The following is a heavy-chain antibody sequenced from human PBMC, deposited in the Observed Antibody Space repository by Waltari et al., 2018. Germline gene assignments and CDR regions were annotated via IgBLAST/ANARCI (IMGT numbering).Heavy chain of an antibody. V-gene: IGHV1-24*01. CDR2: FDPEDGET. Sequence: QVQLVQSGAEVKKPGASVKVSCKVSGYTLTELSMHWVRQVPGKGLEWMGGFDPEDGETSYAQKFQGRVTMTEDTSTDTAYMELSSLRSEDTAVYYCATGEGGSYPVGLDYWGQGTLVTVSS. J-gene: IGHJ4*02. D-gene: IGHD1-26*01. CDR1: GYTLTELS. CDR3: ATGEGGSYPVGLDY.